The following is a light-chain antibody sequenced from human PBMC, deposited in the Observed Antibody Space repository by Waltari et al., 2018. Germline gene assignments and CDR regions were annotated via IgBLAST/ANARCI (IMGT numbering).Light chain of an antibody. CDR2: DAS. CDR3: QQYGSSPPWT. Sequence: EIVLTQSPATLSLSPGERATLSCGASQSVNSNYLAWYQQKPGLAPRLLIYDASSRATGIPDRFTCGGAGTDFTLTISRLEPEDFAVYYCQQYGSSPPWTFGQGTKVEIK. V-gene: IGKV3D-20*01. CDR1: QSVNSNY. J-gene: IGKJ1*01.